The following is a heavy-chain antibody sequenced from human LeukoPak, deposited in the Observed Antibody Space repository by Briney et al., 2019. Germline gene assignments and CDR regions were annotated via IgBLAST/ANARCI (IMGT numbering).Heavy chain of an antibody. J-gene: IGHJ4*02. V-gene: IGHV3-11*04. Sequence: GGSLRLSCAASGFTFSDYYMSWIRQAPGKGLEWVSYISNSGNTIYYADSVKDRFTISRDNAKNTLNLQMNSLRAEDTAVYYCVRGNRGPDYWGQGTLVTVSS. D-gene: IGHD2/OR15-2a*01. CDR2: ISNSGNTI. CDR3: VRGNRGPDY. CDR1: GFTFSDYY.